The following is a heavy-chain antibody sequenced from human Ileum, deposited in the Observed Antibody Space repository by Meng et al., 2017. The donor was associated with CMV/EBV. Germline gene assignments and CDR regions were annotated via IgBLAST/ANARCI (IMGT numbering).Heavy chain of an antibody. D-gene: IGHD5-18*01. J-gene: IGHJ4*02. CDR2: INSYSGDT. CDR1: GYTFTTYD. Sequence: ASVKVSCKASGYTFTTYDINWVRQATGQGLEWMGWINSYSGDTGHKQKFQGRVTRTRNTSTSTVYMGLTSLRSEDTAVYYCARGGYSQSLDYWGQGTLVTVSS. V-gene: IGHV1-8*02. CDR3: ARGGYSQSLDY.